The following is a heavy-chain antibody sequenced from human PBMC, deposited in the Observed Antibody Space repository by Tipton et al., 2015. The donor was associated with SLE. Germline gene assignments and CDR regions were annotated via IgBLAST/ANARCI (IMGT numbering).Heavy chain of an antibody. V-gene: IGHV4-39*07. Sequence: TLSLTCAVSGGSVSSSSKYWAWIRQPPGKGLEWIGSIYYTGTTTYYNSFLKSRVTMSVDTSKKQFSLKLNSVTAADTAVYYCATTLNPAALAFDYWGQGTRVTVSS. J-gene: IGHJ4*02. D-gene: IGHD6-25*01. CDR3: ATTLNPAALAFDY. CDR1: GGSVSSSSKY. CDR2: IYYTGTTT.